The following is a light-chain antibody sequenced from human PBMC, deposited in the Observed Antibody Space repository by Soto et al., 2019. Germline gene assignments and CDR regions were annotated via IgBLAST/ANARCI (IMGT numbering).Light chain of an antibody. CDR1: QSVSSSY. V-gene: IGKV3-20*01. J-gene: IGKJ5*01. CDR3: QPYGSSPWLT. CDR2: GAS. Sequence: EIVLTQSPGTLSLSPGERATLSCRASQSVSSSYLAWYQQKPGQAPRLLIYGASSRATGIPDRFSGSGSGTDFTLTISRLEPEDFAVYYCQPYGSSPWLTFGPGTRLEMK.